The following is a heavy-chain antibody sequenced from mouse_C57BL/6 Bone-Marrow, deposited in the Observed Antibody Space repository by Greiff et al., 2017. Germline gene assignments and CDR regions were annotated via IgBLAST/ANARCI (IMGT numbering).Heavy chain of an antibody. CDR2: IDPEDGES. V-gene: IGHV14-2*01. D-gene: IGHD1-1*01. CDR3: TRSLICYGTNY. J-gene: IGHJ2*01. CDR1: GFNIKDYY. Sequence: VQLKESGAELVKPGASVKLSCTASGFNIKDYYIHWVKQRPEQGLAWIGRIDPEDGESKYAPNFQDKATLTVDTSSNTAYLQLSTLTSDDTAVYDCTRSLICYGTNYWYQGTTLTVSS.